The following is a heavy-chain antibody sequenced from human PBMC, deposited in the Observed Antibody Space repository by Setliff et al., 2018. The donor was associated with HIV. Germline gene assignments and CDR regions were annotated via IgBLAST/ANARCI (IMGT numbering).Heavy chain of an antibody. CDR3: ARYDFWRGHHGAFDI. CDR1: GFTFSSYW. J-gene: IGHJ3*02. CDR2: INQDGSEK. Sequence: HPGGSLRLSCVASGFTFSSYWMSWVRQAPGKGLEWVANINQDGSEKSYVDSVKGRFTISRDNAQKSMHLQMNGLRADDTAVYYCARYDFWRGHHGAFDIWGQGTMVTVSS. V-gene: IGHV3-7*01. D-gene: IGHD3-3*01.